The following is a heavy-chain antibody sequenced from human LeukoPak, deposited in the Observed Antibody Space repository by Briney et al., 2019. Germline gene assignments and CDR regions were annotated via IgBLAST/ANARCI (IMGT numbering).Heavy chain of an antibody. V-gene: IGHV3-23*01. CDR3: AXXVVMGETNSYYYGMDV. Sequence: XGSLRLSCAASGFNFRGYAMSWVRQAPGKGLEWVSAISGGGARAHYGESVRGRFTISRDNSQNTLHLQMNSLRADDTAVYYCAXXVVMGETNSYYYGMDVWGQGTTVTVSS. J-gene: IGHJ6*02. D-gene: IGHD2-21*01. CDR1: GFNFRGYA. CDR2: ISGGGARA.